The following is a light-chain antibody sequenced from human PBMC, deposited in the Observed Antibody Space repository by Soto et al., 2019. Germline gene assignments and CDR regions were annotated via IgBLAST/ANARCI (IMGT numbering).Light chain of an antibody. J-gene: IGLJ1*01. V-gene: IGLV2-14*01. Sequence: QSVLTQPASVSGSPGQSITISCTGTSSDVGDYNYVSWYQQHPGKAPKLMIFDVSNRPSGVSNRFSGSKSGNTASLTISGLQAEDEADYYCSSYTSSSTRVFVTGTKVTVL. CDR3: SSYTSSSTRV. CDR2: DVS. CDR1: SSDVGDYNY.